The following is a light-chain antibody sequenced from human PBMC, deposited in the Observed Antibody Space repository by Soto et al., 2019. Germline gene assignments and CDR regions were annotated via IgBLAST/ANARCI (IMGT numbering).Light chain of an antibody. CDR2: GAS. V-gene: IGKV3D-20*02. CDR3: QQRRNWPTEIT. Sequence: LALSWGERAPLSCRAAQSVNNDYLAWYQQRPGLAPRLLIFGASGRATGIPDRFSGSGSGTDFTLTISRLEPEDSAVYYCQQRRNWPTEITFGQGTLLEI. J-gene: IGKJ5*01. CDR1: QSVNNDY.